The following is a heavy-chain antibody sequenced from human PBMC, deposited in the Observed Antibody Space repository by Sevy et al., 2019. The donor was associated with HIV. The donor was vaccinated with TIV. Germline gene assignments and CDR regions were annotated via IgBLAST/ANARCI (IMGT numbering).Heavy chain of an antibody. V-gene: IGHV3-30-3*01. J-gene: IGHJ4*02. CDR3: ARDLTVTTWYYFDY. Sequence: GGSLRLSCAASGFTFSSYAMHWVRQAPGKGLEWVAVISYDGSNKYYADSVKDRFTISRDNSKNTLYLQMNSLRAEDTAVYYCARDLTVTTWYYFDYWGQGTLVTVSS. D-gene: IGHD4-17*01. CDR1: GFTFSSYA. CDR2: ISYDGSNK.